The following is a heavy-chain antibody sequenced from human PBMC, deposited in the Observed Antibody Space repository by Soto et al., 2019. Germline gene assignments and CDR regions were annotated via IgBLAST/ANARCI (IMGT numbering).Heavy chain of an antibody. CDR3: ASPLGYSYGYGLDY. J-gene: IGHJ4*02. V-gene: IGHV3-48*02. CDR2: ISSSSSTI. CDR1: GFTFSSYS. D-gene: IGHD5-18*01. Sequence: GGSLRLSCAASGFTFSSYSMNWVRQAPGKGLEWVSYISSSSSTIYYADSVKGRFTISRDNAKNSLYLQMNSLRDEDTAVYYCASPLGYSYGYGLDYWGQGTLVTVSS.